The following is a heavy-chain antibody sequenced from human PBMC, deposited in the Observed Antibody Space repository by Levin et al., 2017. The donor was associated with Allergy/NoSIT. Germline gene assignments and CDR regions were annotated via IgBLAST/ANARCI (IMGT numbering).Heavy chain of an antibody. Sequence: GGSLRLSCAGSGFNFSTSSMTWVRQAPGKGLEWVASIKEDGSEKYYVDSVKGRFTISRDNAKNSLYLQMNSLRGEDTAVYYCAKWEFWGQGTLVTVSS. J-gene: IGHJ4*02. CDR2: IKEDGSEK. CDR1: GFNFSTSS. D-gene: IGHD1-26*01. V-gene: IGHV3-7*01. CDR3: AKWEF.